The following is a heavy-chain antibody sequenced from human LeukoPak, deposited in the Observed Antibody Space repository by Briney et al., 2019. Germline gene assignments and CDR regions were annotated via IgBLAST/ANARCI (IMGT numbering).Heavy chain of an antibody. V-gene: IGHV3-21*01. CDR1: GFTFSSYS. CDR2: ISSSSSYI. J-gene: IGHJ4*02. D-gene: IGHD3-22*01. CDR3: ARAKGYDSSGYYYSALRY. Sequence: GGSLRLSCAASGFTFSSYSMNWVRQAPGKGLEWVSSISSSSSYIYYADSVKGRFTISRDNAKNSLYLQMNSLRAEDRAVYYCARAKGYDSSGYYYSALRYWGQGTLVTVSS.